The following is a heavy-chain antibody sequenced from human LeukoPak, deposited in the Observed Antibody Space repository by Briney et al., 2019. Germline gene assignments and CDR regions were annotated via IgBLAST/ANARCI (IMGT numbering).Heavy chain of an antibody. Sequence: GGSLRLSCAAPGFTFSDYGIHSIRQAPRKGLEWVAFMRPHGGKNYSSDSLKGGVNISPDISTNTLCLQMHTLRPTDTAVYFSAKDQAGTWGLDYWGQGTLVTVSS. CDR1: GFTFSDYG. D-gene: IGHD3-10*01. CDR2: MRPHGGKN. J-gene: IGHJ4*02. CDR3: AKDQAGTWGLDY. V-gene: IGHV3-30*02.